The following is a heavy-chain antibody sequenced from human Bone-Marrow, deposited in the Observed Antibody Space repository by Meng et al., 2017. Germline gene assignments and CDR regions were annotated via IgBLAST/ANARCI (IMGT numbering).Heavy chain of an antibody. Sequence: QVHLQQWGAGRFKPSEPLSLTCVVSGGSFSDYYGSWIRQPPGKGLEWIGEINHSGSTNYNPSLESRATISVDTSQNNLSLKLSSVTAADSAVYYCARGPTTMAHDFDYWGQGTLVTVSS. CDR3: ARGPTTMAHDFDY. CDR2: INHSGST. CDR1: GGSFSDYY. D-gene: IGHD4-11*01. J-gene: IGHJ4*02. V-gene: IGHV4-34*01.